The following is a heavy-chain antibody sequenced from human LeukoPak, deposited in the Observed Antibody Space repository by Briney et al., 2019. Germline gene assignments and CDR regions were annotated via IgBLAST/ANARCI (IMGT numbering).Heavy chain of an antibody. CDR2: VFLTGPT. CDR1: GGSFSSFY. D-gene: IGHD4-17*01. Sequence: SETLSLTCTVSGGSFSSFYWSWIRQSAGKGLEWIGRVFLTGPTNYNPSLKSRVIISLDTSRNQFSLQLNSVTAADTAVYYCARGDGDYDPHFFDYWGHGILVTASS. J-gene: IGHJ4*01. V-gene: IGHV4-4*07. CDR3: ARGDGDYDPHFFDY.